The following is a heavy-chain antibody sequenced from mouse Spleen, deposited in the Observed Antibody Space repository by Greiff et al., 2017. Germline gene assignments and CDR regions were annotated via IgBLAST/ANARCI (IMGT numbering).Heavy chain of an antibody. CDR3: ARQVGPYWYFDV. D-gene: IGHD4-1*01. Sequence: EVKLVESGGGLVKPGESLKLSCAASGFTFSDYGMHWVRQAPEKGLEWVAYISSGSSTIYYADTVKGRFTISRDNAKNTLFLQMTSLRSEDTAMYYCARQVGPYWYFDVWGAGTTVTVSS. CDR1: GFTFSDYG. CDR2: ISSGSSTI. V-gene: IGHV5-17*01. J-gene: IGHJ1*01.